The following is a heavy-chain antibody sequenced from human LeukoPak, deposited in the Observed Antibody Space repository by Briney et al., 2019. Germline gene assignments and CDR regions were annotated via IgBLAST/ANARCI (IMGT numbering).Heavy chain of an antibody. J-gene: IGHJ4*02. V-gene: IGHV1-3*01. D-gene: IGHD6-19*01. Sequence: ASVKVSCKASGYTFTSYAMHWVRQAPGQRLEWMGWINAGNGNTKYSQKFQGRVTITRDTSASTAYMELSSLRSEDTAVYYCASASGGGAVAGKGYYWGQGTLVTVSS. CDR2: INAGNGNT. CDR3: ASASGGGAVAGKGYY. CDR1: GYTFTSYA.